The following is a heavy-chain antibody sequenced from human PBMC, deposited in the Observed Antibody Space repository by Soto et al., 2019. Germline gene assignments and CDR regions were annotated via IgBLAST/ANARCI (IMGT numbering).Heavy chain of an antibody. CDR2: MFYSGST. CDR1: GDSVTSYY. J-gene: IGHJ5*02. D-gene: IGHD1-26*01. Sequence: QVQLQESGPGLVKPSETLSLTCTVSGDSVTSYYWSWLRQSPGKGLEWIGYMFYSGSTNYNPSLKSRATISVDTSKNQFFLKLDSVTAADTAVYYCTRERGVLIAGNWFDPGGQGTLVTFSS. CDR3: TRERGVLIAGNWFDP. V-gene: IGHV4-59*02.